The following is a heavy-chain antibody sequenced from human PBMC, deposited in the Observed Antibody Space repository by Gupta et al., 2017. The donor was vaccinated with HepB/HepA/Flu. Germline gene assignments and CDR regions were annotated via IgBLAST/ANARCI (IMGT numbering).Heavy chain of an antibody. D-gene: IGHD6-19*01. Sequence: EVQLVESGGGLVKPGGSLRLSCAASGFTFSSYSMNWVRQAPGKGLEWVSSISSSSSYIYYADAVKGRFTISRDNAKNSLYLQMKSLRAEDTAVYYCAREGYSSGWTDYWGQGTLVTVSS. J-gene: IGHJ4*02. CDR3: AREGYSSGWTDY. CDR1: GFTFSSYS. V-gene: IGHV3-21*01. CDR2: ISSSSSYI.